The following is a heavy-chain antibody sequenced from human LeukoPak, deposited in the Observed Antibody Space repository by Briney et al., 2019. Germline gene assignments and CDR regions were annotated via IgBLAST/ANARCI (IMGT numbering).Heavy chain of an antibody. Sequence: GGSLRLSCAASGFSFTSYGMHSVRQGPRKGLERVAVIWYHGGNENYADSVKGRFTISRDTSKNTLYLQMNSLRAEDTAMYYCARDVDTTSHLNWFDPWGQGTLVTVSS. J-gene: IGHJ5*02. V-gene: IGHV3-33*01. CDR1: GFSFTSYG. D-gene: IGHD2/OR15-2a*01. CDR3: ARDVDTTSHLNWFDP. CDR2: IWYHGGNE.